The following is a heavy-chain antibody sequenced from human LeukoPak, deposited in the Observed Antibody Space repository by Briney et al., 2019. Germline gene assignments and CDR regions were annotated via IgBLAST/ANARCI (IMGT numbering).Heavy chain of an antibody. V-gene: IGHV3-7*01. D-gene: IGHD1-26*01. CDR2: IKQDGSEK. CDR3: AREGWEQNTAYYYYYYYMDV. CDR1: GFTFSSYW. J-gene: IGHJ6*03. Sequence: GGSLRLSCAASGFTFSSYWMSWVRQAPGKGLEWVANIKQDGSEKYYVDSVKGRFTISRDNAKNSLYLQMNSLRAEDTAVYYCAREGWEQNTAYYYYYYYMDVWGKGTTVTISS.